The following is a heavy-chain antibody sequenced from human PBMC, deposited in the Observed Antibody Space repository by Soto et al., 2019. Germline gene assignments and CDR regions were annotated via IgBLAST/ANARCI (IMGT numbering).Heavy chain of an antibody. Sequence: QVQLVKSGAEVKKPGASVKVSCKASGYTFSRYVMHWVRQAPGQGLEWMGWINAGNGNTKCSQRFQGRVTLTSDTPASTAYMEVSSLRSEDTAVYYCTTWFGEVFAPHVYDMDVWGQGTTVTVSS. CDR2: INAGNGNT. CDR3: TTWFGEVFAPHVYDMDV. CDR1: GYTFSRYV. V-gene: IGHV1-3*01. D-gene: IGHD3-10*01. J-gene: IGHJ6*02.